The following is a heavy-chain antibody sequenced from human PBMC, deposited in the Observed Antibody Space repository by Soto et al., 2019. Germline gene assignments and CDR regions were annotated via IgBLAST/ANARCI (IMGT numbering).Heavy chain of an antibody. CDR2: IKSKTDGGTT. V-gene: IGHV3-15*01. J-gene: IGHJ4*02. D-gene: IGHD3-3*01. CDR3: TTGRFLEWTPSDY. CDR1: GFTFSNAW. Sequence: EVQLVESGGGLVKPGGSLRLSCAASGFTFSNAWMSWVRQAPGKGLEWVGRIKSKTDGGTTDYAAPVKGRFTISRDDSKNTLYLQMNSLKTEDTAVYYCTTGRFLEWTPSDYWGQGTLVTVSS.